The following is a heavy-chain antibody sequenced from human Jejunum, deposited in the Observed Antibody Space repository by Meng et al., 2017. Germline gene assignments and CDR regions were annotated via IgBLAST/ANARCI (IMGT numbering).Heavy chain of an antibody. D-gene: IGHD2-2*02. CDR3: ARPDCTITSCYTLEY. Sequence: QVQLVQSGAEVKKPGASVKVSCKASGYTFTNYIIHWVRQAPGQSLEWMGWINAGNGDTKYSQRFQDTVTFTRDTSASTAYMELSSLTSEDTAVYYCARPDCTITSCYTLEYWGQGTLVTVSS. V-gene: IGHV1-3*01. J-gene: IGHJ4*02. CDR2: INAGNGDT. CDR1: GYTFTNYI.